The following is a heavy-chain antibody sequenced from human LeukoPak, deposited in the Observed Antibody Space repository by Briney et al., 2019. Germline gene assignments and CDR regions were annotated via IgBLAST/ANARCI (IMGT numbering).Heavy chain of an antibody. CDR3: ARAVAVAGIADY. D-gene: IGHD6-19*01. CDR1: GYTFTGYY. Sequence: GASVKVSCKASGYTFTGYYMHWVRQAPGQGLEWMGWINPNSGGTNYAQKFQGRVTMTRDTPISTAYMELSRLRSDDTAVYYCARAVAVAGIADYWGQGTLVTVSS. V-gene: IGHV1-2*02. CDR2: INPNSGGT. J-gene: IGHJ4*02.